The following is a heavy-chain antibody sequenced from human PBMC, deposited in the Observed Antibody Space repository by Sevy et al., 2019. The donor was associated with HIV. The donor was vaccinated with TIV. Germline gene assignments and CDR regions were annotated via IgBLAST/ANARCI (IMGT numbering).Heavy chain of an antibody. CDR3: ARDAQYHDYVWGSYRYGSHDY. Sequence: ASVKVSCKASGYTFTSYGISWVRQAPGQGLEWMGWISAYNGNTNYAQKLQGRVTMTTDTSTSTAYMELRSLRSDDTAVYYCARDAQYHDYVWGSYRYGSHDYWGQGTLVTVSS. CDR1: GYTFTSYG. D-gene: IGHD3-16*02. J-gene: IGHJ4*02. CDR2: ISAYNGNT. V-gene: IGHV1-18*01.